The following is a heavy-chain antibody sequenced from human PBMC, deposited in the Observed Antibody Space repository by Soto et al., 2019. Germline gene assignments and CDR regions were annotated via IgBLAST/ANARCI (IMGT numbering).Heavy chain of an antibody. Sequence: QLQVQESGPGLVKPSETLSLTCTVSGGSISSSSYYWGWIRQPPGKGLEWIGSIYYSGSTNYNPSLKRRVTISVDTSKNQFSLKLSSVTAADTAVYYCARRRDGYNWVDYWGQGTLVTVSS. CDR1: GGSISSSSYY. V-gene: IGHV4-39*01. CDR3: ARRRDGYNWVDY. J-gene: IGHJ4*02. D-gene: IGHD5-12*01. CDR2: IYYSGST.